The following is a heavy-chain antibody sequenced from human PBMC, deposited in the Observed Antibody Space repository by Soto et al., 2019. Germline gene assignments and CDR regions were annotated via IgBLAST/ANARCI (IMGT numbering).Heavy chain of an antibody. D-gene: IGHD3-16*01. CDR3: ARDGALGENHYYYGMDV. J-gene: IGHJ6*02. Sequence: QVQLVQSGAEVKKPGASVKVSCKASGYTFTNYGISWVRQAPGQGLEWMGWISAYNGNTNYAQKFQGRVTMTTDTSTSTADMELRSLRSDDTAVYYCARDGALGENHYYYGMDVWGQGTTVTVSS. V-gene: IGHV1-18*01. CDR1: GYTFTNYG. CDR2: ISAYNGNT.